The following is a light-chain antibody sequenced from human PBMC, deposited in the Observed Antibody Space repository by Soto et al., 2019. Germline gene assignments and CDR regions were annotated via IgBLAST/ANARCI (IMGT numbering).Light chain of an antibody. Sequence: ELVLTQSPGTLSLSPGESATLSCRASQSVTSGYLAWYQQKPGQAPRPLIYGASTRATGIPDRFSGSWSGTDGTITISRLEPEDGEVYACQQYGHSLITFGLGTRLEIK. J-gene: IGKJ5*01. CDR1: QSVTSGY. V-gene: IGKV3-20*01. CDR2: GAS. CDR3: QQYGHSLIT.